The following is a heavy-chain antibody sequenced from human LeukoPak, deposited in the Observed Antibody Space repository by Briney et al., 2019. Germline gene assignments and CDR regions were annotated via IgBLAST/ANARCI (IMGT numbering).Heavy chain of an antibody. CDR1: GGSISSYY. D-gene: IGHD3-10*01. CDR3: ARLEEGYGSGRRENYYYYYMDV. Sequence: SETLSLTCTVSGGSISSYYWSWIRQPPGKGLEWIAYIYHSGSTNYNPSLKSRVTITVDVSKNQFSLKLSFVTAADTAVYYCARLEEGYGSGRRENYYYYYMDVWGKGRTVTISS. CDR2: IYHSGST. V-gene: IGHV4-59*01. J-gene: IGHJ6*03.